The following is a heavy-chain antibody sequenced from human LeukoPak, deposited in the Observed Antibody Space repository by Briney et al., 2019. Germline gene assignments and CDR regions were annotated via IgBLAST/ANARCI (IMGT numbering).Heavy chain of an antibody. D-gene: IGHD6-19*01. V-gene: IGHV1-2*02. CDR3: ARGGKPSSGYIYGYFDY. J-gene: IGHJ4*02. CDR1: GYTFTDFY. Sequence: ASVKVSCKADGYTFTDFYLHWVRQAPGQALEWMGWMNPNSGGTSFAQKFQGRVTMTRDTSTNTAYMELSRLRSDDTAVYYCARGGKPSSGYIYGYFDYWGQGTLVAVSS. CDR2: MNPNSGGT.